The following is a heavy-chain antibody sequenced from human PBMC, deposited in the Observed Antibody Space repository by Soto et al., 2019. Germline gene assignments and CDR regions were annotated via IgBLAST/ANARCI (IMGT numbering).Heavy chain of an antibody. CDR2: IYSGGST. CDR3: ARDKGSGNYYGMDV. V-gene: IGHV3-53*01. D-gene: IGHD3-10*01. Sequence: PGGSLRLSCAASGFTVSSNYMSWVRQAPGKGLEWVSVIYSGGSTYYADSVKGRFTISRDNSKNTLYLQMNSLRAEDTAVYYCARDKGSGNYYGMDVWGQGTTVTVSS. CDR1: GFTVSSNY. J-gene: IGHJ6*02.